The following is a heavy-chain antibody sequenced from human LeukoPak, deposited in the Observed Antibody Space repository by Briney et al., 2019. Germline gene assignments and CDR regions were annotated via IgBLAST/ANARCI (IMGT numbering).Heavy chain of an antibody. D-gene: IGHD3-10*01. CDR2: ISGSGGST. V-gene: IGHV3-23*01. CDR3: AKAGGDSGSYYHYYFDY. Sequence: PGGSLRLSCAASGFTFSRYAMSWVRQAPGKGLEWVSAISGSGGSTYYADSVKGRFTISRDNSKNTLYLQINSLRAEDTAVYYCAKAGGDSGSYYHYYFDYWGQGTLVTVSS. J-gene: IGHJ4*02. CDR1: GFTFSRYA.